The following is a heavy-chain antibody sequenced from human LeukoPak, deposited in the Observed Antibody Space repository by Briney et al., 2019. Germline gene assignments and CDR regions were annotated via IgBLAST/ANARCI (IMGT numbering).Heavy chain of an antibody. D-gene: IGHD3-10*01. CDR2: IYYSGST. CDR1: GGSISSSSYY. V-gene: IGHV4-39*07. CDR3: ARSGGFGELLVDY. Sequence: SETLSLTCTVSGGSISSSSYYWGCIRQPPGKGLEWIGSIYYSGSTYYNPSLKSRVSISVDTSKNQFSVKLSSVTAADTAVYYCARSGGFGELLVDYWGQGILVTVSS. J-gene: IGHJ4*02.